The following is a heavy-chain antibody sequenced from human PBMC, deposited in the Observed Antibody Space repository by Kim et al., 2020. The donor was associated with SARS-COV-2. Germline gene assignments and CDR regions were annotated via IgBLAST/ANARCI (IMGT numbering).Heavy chain of an antibody. Sequence: GGSLRLSCAASGFTFSSYGMHWVRQAPGKGLEWVAVISYDGSNKYYVDSVKGRFTISRDNSKNTLYLQMNSLRAEDTAVYYCAKCAGDDYGDPTDYWGQGTLVTVSS. V-gene: IGHV3-30*18. J-gene: IGHJ4*02. CDR2: ISYDGSNK. D-gene: IGHD4-17*01. CDR1: GFTFSSYG. CDR3: AKCAGDDYGDPTDY.